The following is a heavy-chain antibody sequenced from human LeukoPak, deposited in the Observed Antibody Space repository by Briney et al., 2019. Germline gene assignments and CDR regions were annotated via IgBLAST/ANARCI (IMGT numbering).Heavy chain of an antibody. Sequence: ASVKVSCKASGYTFTSYYMHWVRQAPGQGLEWMGIINPSGGSTSYAQKFQGRVTMTRDTSTSTVYMELSSLRSEDTAVYYCAREPTYYDFWSGYYRNYYYYGMDVWGPGTTVTVSS. V-gene: IGHV1-46*01. J-gene: IGHJ6*02. D-gene: IGHD3-3*01. CDR2: INPSGGST. CDR1: GYTFTSYY. CDR3: AREPTYYDFWSGYYRNYYYYGMDV.